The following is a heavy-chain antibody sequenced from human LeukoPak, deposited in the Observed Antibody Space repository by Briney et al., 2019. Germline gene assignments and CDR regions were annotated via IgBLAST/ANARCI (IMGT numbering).Heavy chain of an antibody. J-gene: IGHJ4*02. V-gene: IGHV4-30-4*08. Sequence: NPSQTLSLXCTVSGGSISSGDYYWSWIRQPPGKGLERIGYIYYSGITYYNPSLKSRVTISVDTSKNQFSLKLSSVTAADTAVYYCASEDSSSSYFDYWGQGTLVTVSS. D-gene: IGHD6-6*01. CDR3: ASEDSSSSYFDY. CDR2: IYYSGIT. CDR1: GGSISSGDYY.